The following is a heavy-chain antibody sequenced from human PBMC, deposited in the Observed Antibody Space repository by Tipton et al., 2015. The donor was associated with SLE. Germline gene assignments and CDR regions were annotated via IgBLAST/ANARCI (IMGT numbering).Heavy chain of an antibody. CDR2: MSSSGST. J-gene: IGHJ4*02. V-gene: IGHV4-61*09. D-gene: IGHD2-21*01. Sequence: TLSLTCTVSGISFISGTDYWTWIRQPAGKGLEWVGHMSSSGSTNYNPSLKSRVTISLDTSKNQFSLKLFSVTAADTAVYYCARRRFQSASDSWGQGTVVSVSS. CDR3: ARRRFQSASDS. CDR1: GISFISGTDY.